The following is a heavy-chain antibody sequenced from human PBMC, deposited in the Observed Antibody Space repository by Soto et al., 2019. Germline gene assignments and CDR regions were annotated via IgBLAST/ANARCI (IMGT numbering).Heavy chain of an antibody. CDR1: GGSISSGGYY. CDR3: ARDQAQQQLYFDY. Sequence: QVQLQESGPGLVKPSQTLSLTCTVSGGSISSGGYYWSWIRQHPGKGLEWIGYIYYSGSTYYNPSLTSRVTISVDTSKNQFSLKLSSVTAADTAVYYCARDQAQQQLYFDYWGQGTLVTVSS. V-gene: IGHV4-31*03. J-gene: IGHJ4*02. D-gene: IGHD6-13*01. CDR2: IYYSGST.